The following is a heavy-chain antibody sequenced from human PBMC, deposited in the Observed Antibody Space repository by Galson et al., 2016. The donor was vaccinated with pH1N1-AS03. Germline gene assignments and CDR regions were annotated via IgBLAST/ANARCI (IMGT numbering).Heavy chain of an antibody. CDR2: IYPSDSDP. CDR3: ARWSNDYGSY. Sequence: QSGAEVKKPGESLKISCKGSGYSFPSHWIAWVRQMPGKGLEWMGIIYPSDSDPRYNSSFQGQVTISADTSISTAYLQWNSLKAPDTAIYYCARWSNDYGSYWGQGTLVTVSS. J-gene: IGHJ4*02. CDR1: GYSFPSHW. D-gene: IGHD4-17*01. V-gene: IGHV5-51*01.